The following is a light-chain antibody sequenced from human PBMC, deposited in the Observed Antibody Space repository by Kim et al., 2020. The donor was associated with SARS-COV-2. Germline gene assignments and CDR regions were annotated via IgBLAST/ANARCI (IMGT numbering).Light chain of an antibody. V-gene: IGKV4-1*01. CDR2: WAS. J-gene: IGKJ5*01. Sequence: DIVMTQSPDSLAVSLGERATINCKSSQSVLYSSNNKNYLAWYQQKPGQPPKLLIYWASTRESGVPDRFSGSGSGTAFTLTISSLQAEDVAVYYCQQYYSTPAFGQGTRVEIK. CDR1: QSVLYSSNNKNY. CDR3: QQYYSTPA.